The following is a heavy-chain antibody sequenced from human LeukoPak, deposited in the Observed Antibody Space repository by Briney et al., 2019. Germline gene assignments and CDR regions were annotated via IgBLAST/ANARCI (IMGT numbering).Heavy chain of an antibody. V-gene: IGHV4-39*01. CDR2: IYYSGST. CDR1: GGFISSSSYY. D-gene: IGHD1-7*01. J-gene: IGHJ4*02. Sequence: SETLSLTCTVSGGFISSSSYYWDWIRQPPGKGLEWIGSIYYSGSTYYNPSLKSRVTISVDTPENQFSLKLNSVTAADTAVYYCARRYDWNYVYFDYWGQGTLVTVSS. CDR3: ARRYDWNYVYFDY.